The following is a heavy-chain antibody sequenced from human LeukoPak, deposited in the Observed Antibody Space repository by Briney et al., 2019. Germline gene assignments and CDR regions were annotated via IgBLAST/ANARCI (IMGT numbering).Heavy chain of an antibody. J-gene: IGHJ6*03. CDR2: MHHSGSA. V-gene: IGHV4-59*01. CDR1: GGSISSYF. Sequence: SETLSLTCTVSGGSISSYFWSWVRQSPGRGLEWIGFMHHSGSANSNPSLKSRVTISMDTSKNQFSLKMSSVTAADTAVYYCARVPNYGDYYYYYMDVWGKGTTVTISS. CDR3: ARVPNYGDYYYYYMDV. D-gene: IGHD4-17*01.